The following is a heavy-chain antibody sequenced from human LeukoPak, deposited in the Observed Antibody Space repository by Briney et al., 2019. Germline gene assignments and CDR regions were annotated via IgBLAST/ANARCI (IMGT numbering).Heavy chain of an antibody. CDR3: ARDIGGGYEYYYGMDV. CDR2: ISSSSYI. V-gene: IGHV3-21*01. CDR1: GFTFSSYS. J-gene: IGHJ6*02. D-gene: IGHD6-13*01. Sequence: GGSLRLSCAASGFTFSSYSMNWVRQAPGKGLEWVSSISSSSYIYYADSVKGRFTISRDNAKNSLYLQMNSLRAEDTAVYYCARDIGGGYEYYYGMDVWGQGTTVTVSS.